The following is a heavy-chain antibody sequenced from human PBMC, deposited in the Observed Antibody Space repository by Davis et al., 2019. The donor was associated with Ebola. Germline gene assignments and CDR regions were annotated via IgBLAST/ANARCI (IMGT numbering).Heavy chain of an antibody. CDR1: GFTFSDYY. Sequence: GESLKIPCAASGFTFSDYYMNWVRQAPGKGLEWVSYISSSGSNKYYVDSVKGRFTISRDNAKNSLYLQMNSLRAEDTAVYYCASDYIWGSYRRDYWGQGTLVTVSS. J-gene: IGHJ4*02. CDR2: ISSSGSNK. V-gene: IGHV3-11*01. D-gene: IGHD3-16*02. CDR3: ASDYIWGSYRRDY.